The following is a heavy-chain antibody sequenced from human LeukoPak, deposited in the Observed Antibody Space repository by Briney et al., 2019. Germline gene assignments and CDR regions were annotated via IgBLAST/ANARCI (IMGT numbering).Heavy chain of an antibody. V-gene: IGHV3-23*01. J-gene: IGHJ5*02. CDR3: ARLVGVTTMSDL. CDR2: ISGSGGST. Sequence: PGGSLRLSCAAAGFTFSNYVMCWVRQPPGKGLEWVSDISGSGGSTNYADSVKGRFTISRDNSRNTLYLQMNSLRAEDTAIYYCARLVGVTTMSDLWGQGALVTVSS. CDR1: GFTFSNYV. D-gene: IGHD1-26*01.